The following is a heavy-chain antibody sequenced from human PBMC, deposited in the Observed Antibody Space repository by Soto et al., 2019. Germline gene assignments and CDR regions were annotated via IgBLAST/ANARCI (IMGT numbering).Heavy chain of an antibody. CDR3: ARGREYCERSTCYQPQDY. CDR1: GGTFSSYA. Sequence: GASVKVSCKASGGTFSSYAISWVRQAPGQGLEWMGGIIPIFGTADYAQKFQGRLTITADKSTNTAYMELSSLTSDDTAVYYCARGREYCERSTCYQPQDYWGQGTQVTVSS. V-gene: IGHV1-69*06. CDR2: IIPIFGTA. J-gene: IGHJ4*02. D-gene: IGHD2-21*01.